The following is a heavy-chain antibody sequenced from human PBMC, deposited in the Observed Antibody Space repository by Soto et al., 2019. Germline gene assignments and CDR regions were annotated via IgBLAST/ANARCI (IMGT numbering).Heavy chain of an antibody. CDR2: LHRGSN. D-gene: IGHD6-19*01. J-gene: IGHJ4*02. Sequence: SDTLYLTCTVSGVSISSTNFFWGWIRQSPGKGLEWIGTLHRGSNSYSLSLKNRVNISVEKYKNQVYMKLRSVAAADTAIYYCATTRGIAVGGSFDYWGQG. V-gene: IGHV4-39*01. CDR3: ATTRGIAVGGSFDY. CDR1: GVSISSTNFF.